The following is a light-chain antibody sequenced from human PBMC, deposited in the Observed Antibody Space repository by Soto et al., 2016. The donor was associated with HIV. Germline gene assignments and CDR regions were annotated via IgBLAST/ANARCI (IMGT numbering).Light chain of an antibody. CDR2: DDS. V-gene: IGLV3-21*03. Sequence: SYELTRPPSVSVAPGKTASITCGGNNIGTKNVHWYKQKPGQAPVVVFYDDSDRPSGIPERFSGSKSGNKATLTISRVEAGDEADYYCQVWDSSSDHYVFGTGTEVTV. CDR1: NIGTKN. J-gene: IGLJ1*01. CDR3: QVWDSSSDHYV.